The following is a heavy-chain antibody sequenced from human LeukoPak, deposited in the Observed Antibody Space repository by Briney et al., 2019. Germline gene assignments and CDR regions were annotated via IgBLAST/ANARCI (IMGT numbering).Heavy chain of an antibody. CDR2: MNPNSGNT. Sequence: ASVKVSCKASGYTFTSYDINWVRQATGQGLEWMGWMNPNSGNTGYAQKFQGRVTMTRNTSISTAYMELSSLRSEDTAVYYCARGYYYGSGSYCGRGFDYWGQGTLVTVSS. J-gene: IGHJ4*02. V-gene: IGHV1-8*01. CDR1: GYTFTSYD. CDR3: ARGYYYGSGSYCGRGFDY. D-gene: IGHD3-10*01.